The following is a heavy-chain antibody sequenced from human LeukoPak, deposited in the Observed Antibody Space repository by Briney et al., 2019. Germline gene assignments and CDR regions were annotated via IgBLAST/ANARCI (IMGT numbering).Heavy chain of an antibody. CDR1: GASINNYY. CDR3: ARHRGASYYNELTGYLDAFDM. D-gene: IGHD3-9*01. V-gene: IGHV4-59*08. J-gene: IGHJ3*02. CDR2: ILYRGST. Sequence: SETLSLTCTVSGASINNYYWSWIRQPPGKGLEWIGYILYRGSTNSNPSLKSRVTISVDTSKTQLSLNLTSVTATNTAVYFCARHRGASYYNELTGYLDAFDMWGQGTMVTVSS.